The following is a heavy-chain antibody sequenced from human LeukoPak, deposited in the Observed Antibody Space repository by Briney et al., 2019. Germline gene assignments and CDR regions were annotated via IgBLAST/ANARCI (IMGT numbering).Heavy chain of an antibody. J-gene: IGHJ4*02. D-gene: IGHD6-19*01. V-gene: IGHV3-73*01. CDR1: GFTFSGSA. CDR2: IRSRTNSYAT. CDR3: TALGVAAY. Sequence: EGSLKLSCAASGFTFSGSALHWVRQASGKGLEWLGRIRSRTNSYATVYAASVKGRFTITRDDSKNMAYLQMNSLKTEDTAVYYCTALGVAAYWGQGTLVTVSP.